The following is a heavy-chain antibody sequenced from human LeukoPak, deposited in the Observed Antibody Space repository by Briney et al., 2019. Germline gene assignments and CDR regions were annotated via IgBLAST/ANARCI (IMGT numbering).Heavy chain of an antibody. CDR1: GGSISSSNW. J-gene: IGHJ4*02. Sequence: SETLSLTCAVSGGSISSSNWWSWVHQPPGKGLEWIGEIYHSGSTNYNPSLESRVTISVDTSKNHFSLKLSSVTAADTAVYYCASGQYYDLWSGYYVDWGQGTLVTVSA. V-gene: IGHV4-4*02. CDR2: IYHSGST. CDR3: ASGQYYDLWSGYYVD. D-gene: IGHD3-3*01.